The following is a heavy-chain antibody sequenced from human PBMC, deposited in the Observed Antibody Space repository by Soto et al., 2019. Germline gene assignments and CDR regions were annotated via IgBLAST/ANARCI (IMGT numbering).Heavy chain of an antibody. Sequence: QITLKESGPTLVKPTQTLTLTCTFSGFSLNTGGLGVGWIRQPPGQALEWLALISWDNDKRYSPSLMSRLTITKDTSKNQVVLTMTNMDPVDAATYYCVHSRCGGDCLQSYSSHYYYGMDVWGQGTTVTVSS. D-gene: IGHD2-21*02. CDR2: ISWDNDK. CDR3: VHSRCGGDCLQSYSSHYYYGMDV. CDR1: GFSLNTGGLG. J-gene: IGHJ6*02. V-gene: IGHV2-5*02.